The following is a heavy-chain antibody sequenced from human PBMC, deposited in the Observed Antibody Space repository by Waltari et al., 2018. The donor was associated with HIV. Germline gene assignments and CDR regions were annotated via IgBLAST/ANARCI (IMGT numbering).Heavy chain of an antibody. J-gene: IGHJ4*02. D-gene: IGHD2-15*01. Sequence: QVQLVQSGAEVTKPGASVKVSCKASGYTFTSYAIHWVRQAPGQRLEWMGWINTGNDNTEYSQKFQGRVTIARYTSASTAYMELSSLTSEDTAIYYCARKGAAGFFYFDCWGQGTLVTVSS. V-gene: IGHV1-3*04. CDR3: ARKGAAGFFYFDC. CDR2: INTGNDNT. CDR1: GYTFTSYA.